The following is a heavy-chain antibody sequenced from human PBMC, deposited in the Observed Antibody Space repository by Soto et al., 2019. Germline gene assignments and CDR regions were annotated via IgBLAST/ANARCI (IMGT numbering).Heavy chain of an antibody. J-gene: IGHJ5*02. CDR3: ARVPGP. CDR1: GDSISTDY. CDR2: IYYGGST. Sequence: SETLSLTCTVSGDSISTDYWSWIRQSPGKGLEWIGFIYYGGSTNYNPSLKSRVTISVDRSKNQFSLKLSSVTAADTAVYYCARVPGPWGQGTLLTVSS. V-gene: IGHV4-59*12.